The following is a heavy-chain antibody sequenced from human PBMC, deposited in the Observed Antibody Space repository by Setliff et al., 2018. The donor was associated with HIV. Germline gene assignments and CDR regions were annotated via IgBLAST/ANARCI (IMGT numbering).Heavy chain of an antibody. Sequence: GGSLRLSCAASGFTFSNSAMHWVRQAPGKGLGWVAGISYDGSNKYYTDSVKGRFTISRDNSKNTLYLQMNSPRAEDSAVYYCAREVAADGTYFDYWGQGALVTVSS. V-gene: IGHV3-30*04. CDR2: ISYDGSNK. J-gene: IGHJ4*01. D-gene: IGHD6-13*01. CDR1: GFTFSNSA. CDR3: AREVAADGTYFDY.